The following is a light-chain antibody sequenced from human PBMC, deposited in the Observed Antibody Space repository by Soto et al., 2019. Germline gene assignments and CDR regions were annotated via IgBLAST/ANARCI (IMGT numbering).Light chain of an antibody. V-gene: IGKV3-20*01. CDR1: QSVSNNY. J-gene: IGKJ2*01. CDR2: GSS. CDR3: QQYGSSPLYT. Sequence: EVVLTQSPGTLSLSPGERATLSCRASQSVSNNYLAWYQQKPGQSPKLLIFGSSDRATGIPDRFSGSGSGTDFTLTISSLEPEDFAVHYCQQYGSSPLYTFGQGTKLEIK.